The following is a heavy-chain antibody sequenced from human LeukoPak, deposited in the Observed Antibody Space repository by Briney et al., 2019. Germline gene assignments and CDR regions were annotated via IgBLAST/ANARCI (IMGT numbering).Heavy chain of an antibody. D-gene: IGHD3-16*01. V-gene: IGHV4-38-2*02. J-gene: IGHJ4*02. Sequence: PSETLSLTCTVSGYSISSIYYWGWIRQPPGKGLEWIGSISHSGPSAYNPSPKSRVTMSLDTSRSQFSLKLSSVTAADTAVYYCVRSYASSGLDHWGQGTLVTVSS. CDR3: VRSYASSGLDH. CDR1: GYSISSIYY. CDR2: ISHSGPS.